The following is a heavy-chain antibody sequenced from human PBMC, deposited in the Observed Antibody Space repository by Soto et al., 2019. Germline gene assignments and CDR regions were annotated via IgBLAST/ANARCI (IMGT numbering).Heavy chain of an antibody. V-gene: IGHV1-18*01. Sequence: ASVKVSCKASGYIFTSYGISWVRQAPGQGLEWMGWISAYNGNTNYAQKLQGRVTMTTDTSTSTAYMELRSLRSDDTAVYYCARGGVAVAGIMVPANDIWGQGTMVTVSS. CDR2: ISAYNGNT. D-gene: IGHD6-19*01. CDR3: ARGGVAVAGIMVPANDI. J-gene: IGHJ3*02. CDR1: GYIFTSYG.